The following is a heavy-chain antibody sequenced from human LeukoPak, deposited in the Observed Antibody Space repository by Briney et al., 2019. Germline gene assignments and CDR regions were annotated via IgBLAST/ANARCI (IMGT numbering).Heavy chain of an antibody. D-gene: IGHD3-16*02. CDR3: ARDPDPFSRLSVFDI. J-gene: IGHJ3*02. Sequence: PSQTLSLTCAISGDSVSRKSVAWYWIRQSPSRGLEWLGRTYYRSKWYNDYAVSVKSRITINPDTSKNQFSLQLNSVTPEDTAVYYCARDPDPFSRLSVFDIWGQGTMVTISS. CDR2: TYYRSKWYN. V-gene: IGHV6-1*01. CDR1: GDSVSRKSVA.